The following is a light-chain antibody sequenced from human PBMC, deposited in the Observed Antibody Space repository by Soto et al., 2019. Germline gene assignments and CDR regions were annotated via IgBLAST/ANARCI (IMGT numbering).Light chain of an antibody. J-gene: IGLJ1*01. CDR2: EVS. V-gene: IGLV2-14*01. Sequence: QSVLTQPASVSGSPGQSLTISCTGNSSDVGGYNYVSWYQQHPGKAPKLMIYEVSNRPSGVSNRFSGSKSGNTASLTISGLHAEDEADYYCSSYTSSSTIFGTGTKVTVL. CDR1: SSDVGGYNY. CDR3: SSYTSSSTI.